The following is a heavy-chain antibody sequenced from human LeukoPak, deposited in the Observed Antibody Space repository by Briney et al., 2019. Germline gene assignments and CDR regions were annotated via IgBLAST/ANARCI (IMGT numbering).Heavy chain of an antibody. CDR3: ARGGGGQWFGERERLDY. J-gene: IGHJ4*02. Sequence: SETLSLTCAVYGGSFSGYYWSWIRQPPGKGLEWIGEINHSGSTNYNPSLKSRVTISVDTSKNQFSLKLSSVTAADTAVYYCARGGGGQWFGERERLDYWGQGTLVTVSS. CDR1: GGSFSGYY. CDR2: INHSGST. D-gene: IGHD3-10*01. V-gene: IGHV4-34*01.